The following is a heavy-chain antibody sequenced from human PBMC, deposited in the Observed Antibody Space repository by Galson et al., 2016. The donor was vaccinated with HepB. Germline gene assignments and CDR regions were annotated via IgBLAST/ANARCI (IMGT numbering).Heavy chain of an antibody. V-gene: IGHV1-46*01. D-gene: IGHD3-10*01. CDR3: ARDRHYYGSGSYPSRYFDY. Sequence: SVKVSCKVSGYTLSETFIYWVRQAPGQGLEWMGIINPSGGSTSYAQKFQGRVTMTRDTSTSTVYMELSSLRSEDTAVYYCARDRHYYGSGSYPSRYFDYWGQGTLVTVSS. J-gene: IGHJ4*02. CDR2: INPSGGST. CDR1: GYTLSETF.